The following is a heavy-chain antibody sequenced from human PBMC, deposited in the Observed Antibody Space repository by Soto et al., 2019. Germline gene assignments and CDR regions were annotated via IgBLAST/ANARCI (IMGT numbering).Heavy chain of an antibody. CDR2: ISAYNGNT. CDR3: TRAEPIVLLGVADY. CDR1: GYTFISYG. Sequence: QVQLVQSGAEVKKPGASVKVSCKASGYTFISYGVSWVRQAPGQGLEWMGWISAYNGNTKYAQKLQGRVTMTTDTSXNTPYMELRNLRSDDTAVYYCTRAEPIVLLGVADYWGQGTLVTVSS. D-gene: IGHD3-3*01. J-gene: IGHJ4*02. V-gene: IGHV1-18*01.